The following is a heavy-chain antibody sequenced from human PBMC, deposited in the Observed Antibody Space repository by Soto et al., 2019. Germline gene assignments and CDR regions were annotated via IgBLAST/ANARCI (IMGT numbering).Heavy chain of an antibody. Sequence: GSLRLSCGASGXTFSVYSMTWVRQAPGKGLEWVSAISGNGGSTYYADSVKGRFTISRDNSKRTLHLQMNSMRVDDTAVYYCAKDRTFGPPLVRFDSWGQGTLGTVS. CDR1: GXTFSVYS. J-gene: IGHJ4*02. D-gene: IGHD3-10*01. V-gene: IGHV3-23*01. CDR2: ISGNGGST. CDR3: AKDRTFGPPLVRFDS.